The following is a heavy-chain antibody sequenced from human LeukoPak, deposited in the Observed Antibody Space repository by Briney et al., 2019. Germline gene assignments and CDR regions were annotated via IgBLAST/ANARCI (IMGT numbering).Heavy chain of an antibody. CDR2: INPHSGGT. D-gene: IGHD6-13*01. V-gene: IGHV1-2*06. Sequence: ASVKVPCKASGYSFTGYNIHWVRQAPGQGLEWMGRINPHSGGTRFAQKFQDRITMTIDKSDNTVYMELNSVTSGDTAVYFCARSGNLTAASVTKDYYYYMDVWGKGITVTVSS. CDR3: ARSGNLTAASVTKDYYYYMDV. J-gene: IGHJ6*03. CDR1: GYSFTGYN.